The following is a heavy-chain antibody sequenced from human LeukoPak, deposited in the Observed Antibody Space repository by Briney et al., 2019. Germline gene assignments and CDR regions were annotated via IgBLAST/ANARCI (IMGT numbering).Heavy chain of an antibody. CDR2: ISSSSSYI. D-gene: IGHD6-6*01. CDR3: ARGGAARPDY. CDR1: GFTLSSYS. Sequence: GGSLRLSCAGSGFTLSSYSMDWVRQAPGKGLEWVSSISSSSSYIYYADSVKGRFTISRDNAKNSLYLHMDSLRVEDMAVYYCARGGAARPDYWGQGTLVTVSS. V-gene: IGHV3-21*01. J-gene: IGHJ4*02.